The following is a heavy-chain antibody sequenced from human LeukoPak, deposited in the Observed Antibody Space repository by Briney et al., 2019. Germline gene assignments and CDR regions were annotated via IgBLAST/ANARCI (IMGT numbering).Heavy chain of an antibody. CDR3: AKDRLSGWYFDF. V-gene: IGHV3-23*01. CDR1: GFTFSSYA. Sequence: GGSLRLSCAASGFTFSSYAMNWVRQAPGKGLEWVSGIRGSGDTTYYADSVKGRFTISRDNSKDTLFLQMNSLRGDDTAVYYCAKDRLSGWYFDFWGQGTLVTVSS. CDR2: IRGSGDTT. D-gene: IGHD6-19*01. J-gene: IGHJ4*02.